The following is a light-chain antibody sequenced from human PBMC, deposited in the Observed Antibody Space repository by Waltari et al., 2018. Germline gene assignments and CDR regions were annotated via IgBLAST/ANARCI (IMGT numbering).Light chain of an antibody. V-gene: IGLV1-51*02. CDR2: ENS. Sequence: QSVLTQPPSVSAAPGQRVTIPCSGGSSNIGNNYVSWYRKFPGTAPKLLIYENSERPSGIPGRFSGSKSGTSATLDITGLQAGDEADYYCGTWDSSLSGAVFGGGTHLTVL. CDR1: SSNIGNNY. J-gene: IGLJ7*01. CDR3: GTWDSSLSGAV.